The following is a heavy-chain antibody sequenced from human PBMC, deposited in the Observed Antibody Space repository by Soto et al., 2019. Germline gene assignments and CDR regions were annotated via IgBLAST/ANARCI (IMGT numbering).Heavy chain of an antibody. V-gene: IGHV1-3*01. Sequence: ASVKVSCKASGYTFTSYAIHWVRQAPGQRLEWMGWINAGNGNTKYSQKFQGRVTITRDTSASTAYMELSSLRSEDTAVYYCARNPSEYYYDSSGYYYSWYFDLWGRGTLVTVSS. CDR3: ARNPSEYYYDSSGYYYSWYFDL. J-gene: IGHJ2*01. CDR1: GYTFTSYA. CDR2: INAGNGNT. D-gene: IGHD3-22*01.